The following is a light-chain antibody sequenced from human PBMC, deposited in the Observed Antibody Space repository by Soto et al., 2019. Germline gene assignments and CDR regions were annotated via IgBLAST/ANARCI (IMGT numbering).Light chain of an antibody. CDR1: QGISSA. Sequence: AIQLTQSPSSLSASVGDRVTITCRASQGISSALAWYQQKPGKAPKLLIYDASSLESGVPSRFSGSGSGTECTLTISSLQPEEFATYYCQQFNSSALPFGGGTKVEIK. CDR2: DAS. CDR3: QQFNSSALP. J-gene: IGKJ4*01. V-gene: IGKV1-13*02.